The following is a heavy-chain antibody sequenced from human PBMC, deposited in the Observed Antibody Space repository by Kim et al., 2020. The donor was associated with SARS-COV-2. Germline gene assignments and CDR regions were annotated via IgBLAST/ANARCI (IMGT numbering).Heavy chain of an antibody. CDR2: ISGSGGST. J-gene: IGHJ5*02. CDR3: AKALVSGVSSSWNKYNWFDP. Sequence: GGSLRLSCAASGFTFSSYAMSWVRQAPGKGLEWVSAISGSGGSTYYADSVKGRFTISRDNSKNTLYLQMNSLRAEDTAVYYCAKALVSGVSSSWNKYNWFDPWGQGTLVTVSS. D-gene: IGHD6-13*01. V-gene: IGHV3-23*01. CDR1: GFTFSSYA.